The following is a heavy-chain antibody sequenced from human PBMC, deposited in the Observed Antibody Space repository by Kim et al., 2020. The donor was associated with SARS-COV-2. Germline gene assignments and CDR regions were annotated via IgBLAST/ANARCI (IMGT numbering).Heavy chain of an antibody. CDR2: ISYDGINK. V-gene: IGHV3-30*04. J-gene: IGHJ3*02. D-gene: IGHD1-26*01. CDR1: GFTFSNYA. CDR3: ARDGDGWGRLVYHAFDI. Sequence: GGSLRLSCAASGFTFSNYAMHWVRQAPGKGLEWVAVISYDGINKYYADSVKGRFTISRDNSKNTLYLQMNSLRAEDPAVYYCARDGDGWGRLVYHAFDIWGQGTMVTVSS.